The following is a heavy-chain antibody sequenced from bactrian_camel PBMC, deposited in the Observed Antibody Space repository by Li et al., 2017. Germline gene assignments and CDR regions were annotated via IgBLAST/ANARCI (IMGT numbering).Heavy chain of an antibody. Sequence: VQLVESGGGSVWAGGSLRLSCTLSGDSANTEYMGWFREAPGKEREGVATMFTGDSRYYTYYAASVRRRFTISRDIAKNTVYLDMNRLLPEDTATYYCAASSATWDGYGMNPRKYQAWGRGTQVTVS. D-gene: IGHD3*01. J-gene: IGHJ6*01. CDR2: MFTGDSRYYT. CDR3: AASSATWDGYGMNPRKYQA. CDR1: GDSANTEY. V-gene: IGHV3S40*01.